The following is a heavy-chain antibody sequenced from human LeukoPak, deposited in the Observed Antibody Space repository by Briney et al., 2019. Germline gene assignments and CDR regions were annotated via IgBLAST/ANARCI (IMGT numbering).Heavy chain of an antibody. CDR1: GYTFTSYY. V-gene: IGHV7-4-1*02. D-gene: IGHD4-17*01. Sequence: ASVKVSCKASGYTFTSYYMHWVRQAPGQGLEWMGWINTNTGNPTYAQGFTGRFVFSLDTSVSTAYLQISSLKAEDTAVYYCARDPDYGDYPGLFDYWGQGTLVTVSS. J-gene: IGHJ4*02. CDR2: INTNTGNP. CDR3: ARDPDYGDYPGLFDY.